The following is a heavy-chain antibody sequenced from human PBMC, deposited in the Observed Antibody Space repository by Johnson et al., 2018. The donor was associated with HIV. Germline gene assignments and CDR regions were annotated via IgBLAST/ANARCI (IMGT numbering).Heavy chain of an antibody. CDR3: AKWCLGGAPKGAFDI. D-gene: IGHD3-16*01. J-gene: IGHJ3*02. CDR1: GFTFSSYA. Sequence: QVQLVESGGGVVQPGRSLRLSCAASGFTFSSYAMHWVRQAPGTGLEWVALVSYDGRNQYHADSVKGRFTISRDNSKNTLYLQMNSLRAEDTAVYYCAKWCLGGAPKGAFDIWGQGTMVTVSS. CDR2: VSYDGRNQ. V-gene: IGHV3-30-3*02.